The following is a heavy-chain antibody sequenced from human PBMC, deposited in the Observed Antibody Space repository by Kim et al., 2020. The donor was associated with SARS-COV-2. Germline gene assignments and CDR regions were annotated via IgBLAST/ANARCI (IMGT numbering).Heavy chain of an antibody. V-gene: IGHV3-23*01. D-gene: IGHD6-19*01. Sequence: ADSVKGRFTISRDNSKNTLYLQMNSLRAEDTAVYYCAKDRGSGWYRVFDYWGQGTLVTVSS. CDR3: AKDRGSGWYRVFDY. J-gene: IGHJ4*02.